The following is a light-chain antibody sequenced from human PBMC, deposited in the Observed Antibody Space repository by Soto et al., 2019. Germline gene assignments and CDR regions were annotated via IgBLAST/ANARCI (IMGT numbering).Light chain of an antibody. V-gene: IGLV2-8*01. J-gene: IGLJ1*01. CDR3: SSYTSSSTAFV. CDR1: STDIGSYNF. Sequence: QSALTQPPSASGSPGQSVTISCAGTSTDIGSYNFVSWYQQHPGKAPKLLIYEVNKRPSGVPDRFSASTSGNTASLTVSGLQAEDAADYYCSSYTSSSTAFVFGTGTKLTVL. CDR2: EVN.